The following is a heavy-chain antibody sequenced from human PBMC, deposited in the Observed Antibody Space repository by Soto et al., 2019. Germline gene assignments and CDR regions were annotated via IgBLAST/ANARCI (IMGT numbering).Heavy chain of an antibody. V-gene: IGHV4-34*01. CDR1: GGSFSGYY. CDR3: ARDFVLMVYASPSNWFDP. Sequence: SETLSLTCAVYGGSFSGYYWSWIRQPTGKGLEWIGEINHSGSTNYNPSLKSRVTISVDTSKNQFSLKLSSVTAADTAVYYCARDFVLMVYASPSNWFDPWGQGTLVTVSS. J-gene: IGHJ5*02. CDR2: INHSGST. D-gene: IGHD2-8*01.